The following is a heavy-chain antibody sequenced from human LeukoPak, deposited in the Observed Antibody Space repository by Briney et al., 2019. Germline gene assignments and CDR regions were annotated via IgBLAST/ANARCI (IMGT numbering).Heavy chain of an antibody. D-gene: IGHD2-2*01. Sequence: GRSLRLSCAASGFIFSNYGMHWVRQAPGKGLEWVAVISYDGSNKYYADSVKGRFTISRDNSKNTLYLQMNSLRAEDTAVYYCARMPQSNYYYYYGMDVWGQGTTVTVSS. CDR1: GFIFSNYG. J-gene: IGHJ6*02. V-gene: IGHV3-30*19. CDR2: ISYDGSNK. CDR3: ARMPQSNYYYYYGMDV.